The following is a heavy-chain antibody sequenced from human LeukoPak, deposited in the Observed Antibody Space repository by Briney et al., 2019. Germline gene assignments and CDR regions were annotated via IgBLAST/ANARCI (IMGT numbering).Heavy chain of an antibody. CDR3: AKRFRGVYNYYYYMDV. Sequence: GGSLRLSCAASGFTFSSYGMHWVRQAPGKGLEWVAFIHFDGSNQYYADSVKGRFTISRDNSKNTLYLQMNSLRAEDTAVYYCAKRFRGVYNYYYYMDVWGKGTTVTISS. V-gene: IGHV3-30*02. D-gene: IGHD2-2*02. CDR2: IHFDGSNQ. J-gene: IGHJ6*03. CDR1: GFTFSSYG.